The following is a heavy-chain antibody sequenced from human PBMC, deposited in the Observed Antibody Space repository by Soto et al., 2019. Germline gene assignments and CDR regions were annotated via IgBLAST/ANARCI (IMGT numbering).Heavy chain of an antibody. D-gene: IGHD3-22*01. CDR2: IYWDDDK. J-gene: IGHJ4*02. Sequence: QITLKESGPTLVKPTQTLTLTCTFSGFSLSTSGVGVGWIRQPPGKALEWLALIYWDDDKRYSPSLKSRLTITKDTSKNQVVITMTNMDPVDTATYYCAHRRYDSSGYYGARGYYFDYWGQGTLVTVSS. V-gene: IGHV2-5*02. CDR1: GFSLSTSGVG. CDR3: AHRRYDSSGYYGARGYYFDY.